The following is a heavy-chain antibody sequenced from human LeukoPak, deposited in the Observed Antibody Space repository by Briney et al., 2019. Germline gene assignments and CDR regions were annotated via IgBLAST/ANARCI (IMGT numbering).Heavy chain of an antibody. D-gene: IGHD3-22*01. CDR1: GGSVSSGSYY. Sequence: PSETLSLTCAVSGGSVSSGSYYWSWIRQPPGKGLEWIVDIYYSGSTNYNPSLKSRVTISVDTSKNQFSLKLSSVTAADTAVYYCARGRITMIVVDDAFDIWGQGTMVTVSS. J-gene: IGHJ3*02. CDR3: ARGRITMIVVDDAFDI. V-gene: IGHV4-61*01. CDR2: IYYSGST.